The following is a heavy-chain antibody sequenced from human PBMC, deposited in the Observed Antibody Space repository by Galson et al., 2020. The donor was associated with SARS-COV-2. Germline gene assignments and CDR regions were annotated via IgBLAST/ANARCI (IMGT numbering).Heavy chain of an antibody. Sequence: SETLSLTCTVSGGSISRGDYYWGWIRQSPGKGLEWIGYIHYSGSTYYNPSLKSRVAISGDMSKNQVSLNLSSVTAADTAVYYCARSAYCGGDCYGYYFDHSGQGTLVSVSS. CDR2: IHYSGST. CDR3: ARSAYCGGDCYGYYFDH. V-gene: IGHV4-30-4*01. D-gene: IGHD2-21*02. CDR1: GGSISRGDYY. J-gene: IGHJ4*02.